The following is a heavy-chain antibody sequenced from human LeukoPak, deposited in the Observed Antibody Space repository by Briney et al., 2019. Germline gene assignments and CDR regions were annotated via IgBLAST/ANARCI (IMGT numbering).Heavy chain of an antibody. J-gene: IGHJ5*02. Sequence: PSETLSLTCTVSGGSISSSSYYWGWIRQPPGKGLEWIGSIYYSGSTYYNPSLKSRVTISVDTSKNQFSLKLSSVTAADTAVYYCARHEVDPIGRWFDPWGQGTLVTVSS. CDR2: IYYSGST. CDR3: ARHEVDPIGRWFDP. V-gene: IGHV4-39*01. CDR1: GGSISSSSYY. D-gene: IGHD1-26*01.